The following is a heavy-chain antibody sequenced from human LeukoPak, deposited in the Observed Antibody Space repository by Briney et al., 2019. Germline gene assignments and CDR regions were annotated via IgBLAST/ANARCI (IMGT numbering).Heavy chain of an antibody. CDR2: INHSGST. J-gene: IGHJ4*02. CDR3: AKDPGSTTVTLYYFDY. Sequence: SETLSLTCAVYGGSFSGYYWSWIRQPPGKGLEWIGEINHSGSTNYNPSLKGRVSISIDTSKNHFSLKLTSVTAADTAVYYCAKDPGSTTVTLYYFDYWGQGTLVTVSS. D-gene: IGHD4-17*01. V-gene: IGHV4-34*01. CDR1: GGSFSGYY.